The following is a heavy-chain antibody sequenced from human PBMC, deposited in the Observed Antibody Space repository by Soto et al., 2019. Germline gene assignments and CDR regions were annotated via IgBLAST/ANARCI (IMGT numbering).Heavy chain of an antibody. CDR2: IYYSGST. J-gene: IGHJ4*02. V-gene: IGHV4-31*03. D-gene: IGHD5-18*01. CDR1: GGSISSGGYY. CDR3: ARSGYSYGPNPLLY. Sequence: PSETLSLTCTVSGGSISSGGYYGSWIRQHPGKGLEWIGYIYYSGSTYYNPSLKSRVTISVDTSKNQFSLKLSSVTAADTAVYYCARSGYSYGPNPLLYWGQGTLVTVSS.